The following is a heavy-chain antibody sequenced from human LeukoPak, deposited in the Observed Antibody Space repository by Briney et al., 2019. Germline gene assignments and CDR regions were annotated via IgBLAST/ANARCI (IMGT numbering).Heavy chain of an antibody. J-gene: IGHJ4*02. V-gene: IGHV3-30-3*01. CDR3: LVSGIAAADDY. CDR1: GFTFSTYA. D-gene: IGHD6-13*01. CDR2: ISYDGNKK. Sequence: GRSQSLSCAASGFTFSTYAMNWVRQAPGKGLEWVALISYDGNKKYYADYVKGRFTISRDNSKSTLYLQMNSLRTEDTAVYYCLVSGIAAADDYWGQGTLVTVSS.